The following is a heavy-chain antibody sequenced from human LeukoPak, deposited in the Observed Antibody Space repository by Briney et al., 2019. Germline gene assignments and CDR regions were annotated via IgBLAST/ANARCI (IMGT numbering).Heavy chain of an antibody. J-gene: IGHJ5*02. CDR1: GFTFSSYS. Sequence: VGCLRLSCAASGFTFSSYSMKWGRQAPGKGLGWVSYISSSSSTIYYADSVKGRFTISRDNAKNSLYLQMNSLRAEDTAVYYCASGAGYYYGSGSHLGWFDPWGQGTLVTVSS. CDR2: ISSSSSTI. D-gene: IGHD3-10*01. V-gene: IGHV3-48*01. CDR3: ASGAGYYYGSGSHLGWFDP.